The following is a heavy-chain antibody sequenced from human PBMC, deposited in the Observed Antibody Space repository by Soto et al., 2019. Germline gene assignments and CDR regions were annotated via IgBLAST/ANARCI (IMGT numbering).Heavy chain of an antibody. J-gene: IGHJ4*02. V-gene: IGHV3-48*02. CDR2: ITSGLTT. D-gene: IGHD3-16*01. CDR3: ARDTSHGVTIGGLDS. CDR1: GFSFGGYN. Sequence: EVQLVESGGGLVQPGGSLRLSCAASGFSFGGYNMNWVRQAPWKGLEWVSHITSGLTTHYADFVQGRFTISRDNAKNSLYLEMNDLRDEDTAVYYCARDTSHGVTIGGLDSWCQVTLVTVSS.